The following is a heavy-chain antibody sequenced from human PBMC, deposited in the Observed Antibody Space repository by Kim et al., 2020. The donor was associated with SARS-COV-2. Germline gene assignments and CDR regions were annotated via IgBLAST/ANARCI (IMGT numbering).Heavy chain of an antibody. CDR3: AKSLSGSYFGYDY. D-gene: IGHD1-26*01. CDR2: IFYDGSNT. CDR1: GFTSNTYA. V-gene: IGHV3-30*18. Sequence: GGSLRLSCAASGFTSNTYAMHWVRQAPGKGLEWVAVIFYDGSNTYYADSVKGRFTISRDNSKNTLYLQMNSLRIEDTAVYYCAKSLSGSYFGYDYWGQGAPVTVS. J-gene: IGHJ4*02.